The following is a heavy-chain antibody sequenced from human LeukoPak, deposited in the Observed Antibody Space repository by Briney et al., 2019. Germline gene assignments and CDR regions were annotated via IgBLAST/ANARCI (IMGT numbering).Heavy chain of an antibody. J-gene: IGHJ6*02. CDR1: GGSISSGDYY. D-gene: IGHD3/OR15-3a*01. CDR2: IYYSGST. V-gene: IGHV4-30-4*01. CDR3: ARDRPQGDSGLVTHYYYGMDV. Sequence: PSETLSLTCTVSGGSISSGDYYWSWIRQPPGKGLEWIGYIYYSGSTYYNPSLKSRVTISVDTSKNQFSLKLSSVTAADTAVYYCARDRPQGDSGLVTHYYYGMDVWGQGTTVTVSS.